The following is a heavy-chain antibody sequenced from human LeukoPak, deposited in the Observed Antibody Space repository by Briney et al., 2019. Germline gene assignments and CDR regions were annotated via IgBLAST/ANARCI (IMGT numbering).Heavy chain of an antibody. CDR3: ARDRNNCSGGSCYSAFDY. D-gene: IGHD2-15*01. Sequence: SETLSLTCAVYGGSFSGYYWSWIRQPPGKGLEWIGEINHSGSTNYNPSLKSRVTISVDTSKNQFSLKLSSVTAADTAVYYCARDRNNCSGGSCYSAFDYWGQGTLVTVSS. CDR2: INHSGST. V-gene: IGHV4-34*01. CDR1: GGSFSGYY. J-gene: IGHJ4*02.